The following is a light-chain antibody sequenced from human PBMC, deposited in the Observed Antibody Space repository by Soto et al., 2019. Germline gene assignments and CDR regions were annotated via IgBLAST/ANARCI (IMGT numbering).Light chain of an antibody. CDR3: QQRSKWRT. Sequence: EILFTQSPATLSLSPGERATLSCRASQSFSGYLAWYQQKPGQAPRLLIYDASKRATGIPARLSGSGFGTDYTLPIRSLEPEDFAVYYCQQRSKWRTFGQGTKVDIK. V-gene: IGKV3-11*01. CDR2: DAS. J-gene: IGKJ1*01. CDR1: QSFSGY.